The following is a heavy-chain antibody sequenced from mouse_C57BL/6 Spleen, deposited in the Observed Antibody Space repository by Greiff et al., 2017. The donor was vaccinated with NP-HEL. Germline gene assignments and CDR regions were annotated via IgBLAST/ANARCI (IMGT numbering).Heavy chain of an antibody. CDR3: TRGVGQTFAY. D-gene: IGHD3-3*01. J-gene: IGHJ3*01. CDR2: ISSGGDYI. CDR1: GFTFSSYA. V-gene: IGHV5-9-1*02. Sequence: EVKLVESGEGLVKPGGSLKLSCAASGFTFSSYAMSWVRQTPEKRLEWVAYISSGGDYIYYADTVKGRFTISRDNARNTLYLQMSSLKSEDTAMYYCTRGVGQTFAYWGQGTLVTVSA.